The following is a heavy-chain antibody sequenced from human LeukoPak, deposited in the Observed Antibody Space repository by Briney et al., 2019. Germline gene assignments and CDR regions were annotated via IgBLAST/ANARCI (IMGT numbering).Heavy chain of an antibody. D-gene: IGHD6-13*01. CDR3: ARRTQPYYFDY. CDR2: ISYDGSNK. CDR1: GFTFNSYA. Sequence: PGRSLRLSSAASGFTFNSYAMHWVRQAPGKGLEWVAVISYDGSNKYYADSVKGRFTISRDNSKNTLYLQMNSLRAEDTAVYYCARRTQPYYFDYWGQGTLVTVSS. J-gene: IGHJ4*02. V-gene: IGHV3-30*04.